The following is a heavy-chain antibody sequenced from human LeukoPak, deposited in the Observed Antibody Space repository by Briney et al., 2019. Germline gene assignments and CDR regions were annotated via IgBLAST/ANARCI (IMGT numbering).Heavy chain of an antibody. Sequence: PSETLSLTCAVSGGSISSYYWSWIRQPAGKGLEWIGRIYTSGSTNYNPSLKSRVTISVDTSKNQFSLKLSSVTAADTAVYYCARTRVVPAANYFDYWGQGTLVTVSS. V-gene: IGHV4-4*07. D-gene: IGHD2-2*01. J-gene: IGHJ4*02. CDR2: IYTSGST. CDR3: ARTRVVPAANYFDY. CDR1: GGSISSYY.